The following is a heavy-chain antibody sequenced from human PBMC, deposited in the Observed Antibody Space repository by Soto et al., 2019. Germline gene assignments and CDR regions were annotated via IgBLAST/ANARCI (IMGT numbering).Heavy chain of an antibody. CDR3: ARDPIRGDGYVFDS. V-gene: IGHV3-7*01. CDR1: GFTFSSYW. J-gene: IGHJ5*01. D-gene: IGHD5-12*01. Sequence: GGSLRLSYEAYGFTFSSYWMGWVRQSPGKGLEWVANINRDGIERYYVDSARGRFTISRDNAKNSVYLQMNSLRAEDSAVYYCARDPIRGDGYVFDSWGQGALVTVSS. CDR2: INRDGIER.